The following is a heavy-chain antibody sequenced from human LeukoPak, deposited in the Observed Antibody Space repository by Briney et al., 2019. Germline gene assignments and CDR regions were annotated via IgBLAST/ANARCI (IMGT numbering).Heavy chain of an antibody. CDR1: GFTFSNYN. D-gene: IGHD2-21*01. V-gene: IGHV3-48*01. CDR3: AGDSLVGYYYMDV. Sequence: GGSLRLSCAATGFTFSNYNMNWVRQAPGKGLEWVSYISSSSTTIYYAGSVKGRFTISRDNAKNSLYLQMNSLRAEDTAVYYCAGDSLVGYYYMDVWGKGTTVTVSS. CDR2: ISSSSTTI. J-gene: IGHJ6*03.